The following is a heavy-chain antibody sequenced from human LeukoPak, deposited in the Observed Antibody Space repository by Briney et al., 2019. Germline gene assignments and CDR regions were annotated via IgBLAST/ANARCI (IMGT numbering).Heavy chain of an antibody. CDR2: ISSSSSYI. CDR3: ARRGYCSGGSCYYFDY. V-gene: IGHV3-21*01. J-gene: IGHJ4*02. CDR1: GFTFSSYS. D-gene: IGHD2-15*01. Sequence: GGSLRLSCAASGFTFSSYSMHCVRQAPGKALECVSSISSSSSYIYYADSVKGRLTISRDNAKNALYPQMNSLSAEDTAVYYCARRGYCSGGSCYYFDYWGQGTLVTVSS.